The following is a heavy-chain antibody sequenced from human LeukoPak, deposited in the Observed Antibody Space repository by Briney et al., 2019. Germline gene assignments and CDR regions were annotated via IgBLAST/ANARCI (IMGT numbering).Heavy chain of an antibody. V-gene: IGHV3-48*01. D-gene: IGHD2-21*01. Sequence: GGSLRLSCAASGFTFSSYSMNWVRQAPGKGLEWVSYISSSSSTIYYADSVKGRFTISRDNSKNTLYLQMNSLRAEDTAVYYCARDKYTGTYCGGDCYYYGMDVWGQGTTVTVSS. CDR1: GFTFSSYS. CDR3: ARDKYTGTYCGGDCYYYGMDV. CDR2: ISSSSSTI. J-gene: IGHJ6*02.